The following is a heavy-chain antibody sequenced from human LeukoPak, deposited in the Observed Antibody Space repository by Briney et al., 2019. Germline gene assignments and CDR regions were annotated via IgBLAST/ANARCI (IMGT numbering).Heavy chain of an antibody. D-gene: IGHD1-26*01. CDR3: ARNSGSYYGDFDY. CDR1: GYIFSSYW. J-gene: IGHJ4*02. V-gene: IGHV5-51*01. CDR2: MYPGDSDT. Sequence: GESLKISCEASGYIFSSYWIGWVRQMPGKGLEWMGIMYPGDSDTRYSPSFQGQVTTSADKSISTAYLQWSSLKASDTAMYYCARNSGSYYGDFDYWGQGTLATVSS.